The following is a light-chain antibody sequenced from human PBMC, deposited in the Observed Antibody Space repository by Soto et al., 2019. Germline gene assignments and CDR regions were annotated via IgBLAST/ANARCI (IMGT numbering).Light chain of an antibody. J-gene: IGKJ5*01. CDR2: DAS. CDR1: QSVSSY. CDR3: QQRSNWPIT. V-gene: IGKV3-11*01. Sequence: EIVLTQSPATLSLSPGERATLSCRSSQSVSSYLAWYQQKPGQAPRLPIYDASNRATGIPARFSGSGSGTDFTLTISSLEPEDFDVYYCQQRSNWPITFGQGTRLEIK.